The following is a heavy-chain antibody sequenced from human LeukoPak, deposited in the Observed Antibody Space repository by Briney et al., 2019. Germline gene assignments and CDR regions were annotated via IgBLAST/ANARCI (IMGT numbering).Heavy chain of an antibody. Sequence: SETLSLTXAVYGGSFSGYYWSWIRQPPGKGLEWIGEINHSGSTNYNPSLKSRVTISVDTSKNQFSLKLSSVTAADTAVYYCARGNIVVVTAVIDYWGQGTLVTVSS. CDR3: ARGNIVVVTAVIDY. CDR2: INHSGST. D-gene: IGHD2-21*02. J-gene: IGHJ4*02. V-gene: IGHV4-34*01. CDR1: GGSFSGYY.